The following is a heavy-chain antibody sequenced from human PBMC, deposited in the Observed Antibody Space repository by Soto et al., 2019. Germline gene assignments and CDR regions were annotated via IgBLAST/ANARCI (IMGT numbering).Heavy chain of an antibody. CDR1: GGSISSGGYS. D-gene: IGHD4-4*01. Sequence: SETLSLTCAVSGGSISSGGYSCSWIRQPPGKGLEWIGYIYHSGSTYYNPSLKSRVTIPVDRSKNQFSLKLSSVTAADTAVYYCARGMTTVTTFDYWGQGTLVTVSS. J-gene: IGHJ4*02. V-gene: IGHV4-30-2*01. CDR2: IYHSGST. CDR3: ARGMTTVTTFDY.